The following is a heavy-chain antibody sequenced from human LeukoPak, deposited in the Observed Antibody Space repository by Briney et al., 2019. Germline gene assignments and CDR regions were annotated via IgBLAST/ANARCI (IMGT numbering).Heavy chain of an antibody. CDR2: INHSGST. CDR1: GFTFSSYW. J-gene: IGHJ4*02. V-gene: IGHV4-34*01. CDR3: ARDGSGWSRAPRN. D-gene: IGHD6-19*01. Sequence: PGGSLRLSCAASGFTFSSYWMSWVRLAPGKGLEWIGEINHSGSTNYNPSLKSRVTISVDTSKNQFSLKLSSVTAADTAVYYCARDGSGWSRAPRNWGQGTLVTVSS.